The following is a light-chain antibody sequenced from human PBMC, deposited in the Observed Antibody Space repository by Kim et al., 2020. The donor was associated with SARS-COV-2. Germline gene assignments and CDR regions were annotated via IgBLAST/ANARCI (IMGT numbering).Light chain of an antibody. CDR3: QQYGSSPMT. Sequence: PGERATLSCRASQSVSSSYLAWYQQKPGQAPRLLIYGASSRATGIPDRFSGSGAGTDFTLTISRLEPEDFAVYYCQQYGSSPMTFGQGTKVDIK. V-gene: IGKV3-20*01. CDR2: GAS. CDR1: QSVSSSY. J-gene: IGKJ1*01.